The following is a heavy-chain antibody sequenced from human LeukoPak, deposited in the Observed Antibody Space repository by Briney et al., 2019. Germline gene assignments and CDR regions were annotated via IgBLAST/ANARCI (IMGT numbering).Heavy chain of an antibody. V-gene: IGHV3-30-3*01. Sequence: GRSLRLSCAASGFTFSSYAMHWVRQAPGKGLEWVAVISYDGSNKYYADSVKGRFTISRDNSKNTLYLQMNSLRAEDTAVYYCARASDYYDSSGYFLDWGQGTLVTVSS. J-gene: IGHJ4*02. D-gene: IGHD3-22*01. CDR1: GFTFSSYA. CDR2: ISYDGSNK. CDR3: ARASDYYDSSGYFLD.